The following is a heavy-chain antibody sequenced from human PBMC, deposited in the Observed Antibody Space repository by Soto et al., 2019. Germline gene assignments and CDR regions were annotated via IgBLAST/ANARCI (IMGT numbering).Heavy chain of an antibody. V-gene: IGHV3-23*01. Sequence: PWGSLRLSCAASGFTFSSSAMSWVRQAPGRGLEWVSTFSGGGASTYYVDSVKGRFTISRDVSKNALYLQMNSLRAEDTGLYYCARQRGYTYGYTFDYWGPGTLVTVSS. D-gene: IGHD5-18*01. J-gene: IGHJ4*02. CDR1: GFTFSSSA. CDR2: FSGGGAST. CDR3: ARQRGYTYGYTFDY.